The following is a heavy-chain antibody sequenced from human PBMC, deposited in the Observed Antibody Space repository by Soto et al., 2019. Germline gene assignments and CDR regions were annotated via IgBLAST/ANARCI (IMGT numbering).Heavy chain of an antibody. D-gene: IGHD6-25*01. CDR3: DGPGEQRLAPLAY. CDR2: ISSIGSTI. Sequence: GGALRLSYAAPGFTFSSYQMNWVRQAQGKGLEWVSYISSIGSTIYYAVSVKGRFTISRNNDKNSLYLQINSLRAEDTAVYYCDGPGEQRLAPLAYGRQGTLDPVSS. J-gene: IGHJ4*02. CDR1: GFTFSSYQ. V-gene: IGHV3-48*03.